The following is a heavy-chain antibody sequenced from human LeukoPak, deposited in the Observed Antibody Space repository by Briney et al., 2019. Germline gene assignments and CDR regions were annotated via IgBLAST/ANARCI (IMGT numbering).Heavy chain of an antibody. V-gene: IGHV3-30*02. D-gene: IGHD3-3*01. J-gene: IGHJ4*02. CDR1: GFTFSSYG. CDR3: AKEFLAAPADY. Sequence: PGGSLRLSCAASGFTFSSYGMHWVRQAPGKGLEWVAFIRYDGSNKYYADSVKGRFTISRDNSKNTLYLQMNSLRAEDTAVYYCAKEFLAAPADYWGQGTLVTVSS. CDR2: IRYDGSNK.